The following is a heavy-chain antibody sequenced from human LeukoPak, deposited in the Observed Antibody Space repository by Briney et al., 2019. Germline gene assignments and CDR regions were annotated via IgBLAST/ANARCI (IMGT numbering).Heavy chain of an antibody. CDR2: IRFDGSNE. CDR3: AGDFDY. J-gene: IGHJ4*02. CDR1: GFTVSPYG. V-gene: IGHV3-30*02. Sequence: GGSLRLSCAASGFTVSPYGMHWVRQVPGKGLEWVTFIRFDGSNEYYTDSVKGRFTISRDNSKNTLYLQMNSLRAEDTAVYYCAGDFDYWGQGTLVTVSS.